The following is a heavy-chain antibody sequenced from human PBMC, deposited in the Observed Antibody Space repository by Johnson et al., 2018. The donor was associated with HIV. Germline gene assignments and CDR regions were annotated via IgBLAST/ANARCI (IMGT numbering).Heavy chain of an antibody. CDR3: AKAKDTAMVLGAFDI. V-gene: IGHV3-20*04. CDR2: INWNGGST. J-gene: IGHJ3*02. Sequence: EVQLVESGGDLVQPGGSLRLSCAASGFTVSSNYMSWVRQAPGKGLEWVSGINWNGGSTGYADSVKGRFTISRDNAKNSLYLQMNSLRAEDTAFYYCAKAKDTAMVLGAFDIWGQGTMVTVSS. CDR1: GFTVSSNY. D-gene: IGHD5-18*01.